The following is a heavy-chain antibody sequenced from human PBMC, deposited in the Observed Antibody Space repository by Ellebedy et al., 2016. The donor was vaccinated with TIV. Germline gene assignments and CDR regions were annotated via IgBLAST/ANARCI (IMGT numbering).Heavy chain of an antibody. D-gene: IGHD2-8*01. V-gene: IGHV3-23*01. Sequence: GESLKISXAASGFTFSSYAMNWVRQAPGKGLEWVSTISSSGDSTYYADSVKGRFTISRDNAKNSLYLQMNSLRAEDTAVYYCARMVLAHYYYYYMDVWGKGTTVTVSS. J-gene: IGHJ6*03. CDR2: ISSSGDST. CDR1: GFTFSSYA. CDR3: ARMVLAHYYYYYMDV.